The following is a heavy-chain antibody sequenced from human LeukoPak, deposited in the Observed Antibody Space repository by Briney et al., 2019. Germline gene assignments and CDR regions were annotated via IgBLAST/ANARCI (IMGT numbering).Heavy chain of an antibody. CDR3: AREEVVTAWNY. CDR1: GGSFSGYY. D-gene: IGHD2-21*02. Sequence: SETLSLTCAVHGGSFSGYYWSWIRQPPGKGLEWIGEINHSGSTNYNPSLKSRVTISVDTSKNQFSLKLSSVTAADTAVYYCAREEVVTAWNYWGQGTLVTVSS. V-gene: IGHV4-34*01. J-gene: IGHJ4*02. CDR2: INHSGST.